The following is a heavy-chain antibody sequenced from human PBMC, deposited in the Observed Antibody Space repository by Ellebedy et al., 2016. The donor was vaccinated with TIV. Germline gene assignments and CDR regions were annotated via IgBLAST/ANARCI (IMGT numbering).Heavy chain of an antibody. V-gene: IGHV3-21*01. CDR1: GFTFSSYS. CDR3: AGPYGGDAFDI. Sequence: GESLKISCAASGFTFSSYSMNWVRQAPGKGLEWVSSISSSSSYIYYADSVKGRFTISRDNAKNSLYLQMNSLRAEDTAVYYCAGPYGGDAFDIWGQGTMVTVSS. J-gene: IGHJ3*02. D-gene: IGHD3-10*01. CDR2: ISSSSSYI.